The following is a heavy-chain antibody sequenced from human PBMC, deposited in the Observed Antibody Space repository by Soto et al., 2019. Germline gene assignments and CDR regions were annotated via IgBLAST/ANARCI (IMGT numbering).Heavy chain of an antibody. D-gene: IGHD6-19*01. CDR1: GDSITNSRW. J-gene: IGHJ3*01. Sequence: QVQLQESGPGLVKPSGTLSLTCAVSGDSITNSRWWTWVRQPPGKGLEWIGDILHSGETNYNPSLTXXVLISVYKSQNQFSLRVSSVTAADTAVYYCAYSTGWYRHDVWGQGTLVTVSS. CDR3: AYSTGWYRHDV. CDR2: ILHSGET. V-gene: IGHV4-4*02.